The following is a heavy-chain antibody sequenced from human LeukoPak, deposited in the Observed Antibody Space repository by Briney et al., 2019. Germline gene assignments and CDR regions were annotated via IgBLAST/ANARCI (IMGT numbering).Heavy chain of an antibody. J-gene: IGHJ5*02. Sequence: GGSLRLSCAASGFTFSSYAMSWVRQAPGKGLEWVSAISGSGGSTYYADSVKGRFTISRDNSKNTLYLQMNSLRAEDTAVYYRAVNPDYYDSSGYPWGQGTLVTVSS. CDR1: GFTFSSYA. CDR2: ISGSGGST. V-gene: IGHV3-23*01. D-gene: IGHD3-22*01. CDR3: AVNPDYYDSSGYP.